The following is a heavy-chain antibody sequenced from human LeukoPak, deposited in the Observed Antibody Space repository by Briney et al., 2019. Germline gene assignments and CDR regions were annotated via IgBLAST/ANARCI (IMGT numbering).Heavy chain of an antibody. V-gene: IGHV4-59*13. CDR1: GGSINSYY. D-gene: IGHD6-13*01. CDR2: VYYSGST. Sequence: SETLSLTCTVSGGSINSYYWSWIRQPPGKGLEWIGYVYYSGSTNYNPSLKSRVTISADTSNNQFSLKLSSVTAADTAVYYCARLSRIGVAGAYGYHSMDVWGQGTTVTVSS. CDR3: ARLSRIGVAGAYGYHSMDV. J-gene: IGHJ6*02.